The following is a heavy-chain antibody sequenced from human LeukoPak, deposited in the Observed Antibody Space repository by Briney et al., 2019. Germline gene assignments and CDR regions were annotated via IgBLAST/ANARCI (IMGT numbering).Heavy chain of an antibody. CDR3: TKVTDWRTGFDY. D-gene: IGHD3-9*01. CDR1: GFTFDGYG. J-gene: IGHJ4*02. CDR2: ITWNSDDM. V-gene: IGHV3-9*01. Sequence: GGSLRLSCAASGFTFDGYGMYWVRQAPGKGLEWVSGITWNSDDMAYADSVKGRFTISRDNAKNCLYLQMLSLRVEDTALYYCTKVTDWRTGFDYWGQGTLVTVSS.